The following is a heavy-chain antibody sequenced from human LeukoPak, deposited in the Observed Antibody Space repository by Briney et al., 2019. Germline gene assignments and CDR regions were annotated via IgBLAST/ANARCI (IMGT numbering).Heavy chain of an antibody. Sequence: PGGSLGLSCAASGFTFSSYGMHWVRQAPGKGLEWVAVIWYDGSNKYYADSVKGRFTISRDNSKNTLYLQMNSLRAGDTAVYYCAKESDFWKTFDYWGQGTLVTVSS. CDR2: IWYDGSNK. CDR1: GFTFSSYG. J-gene: IGHJ4*02. D-gene: IGHD3-3*01. CDR3: AKESDFWKTFDY. V-gene: IGHV3-33*06.